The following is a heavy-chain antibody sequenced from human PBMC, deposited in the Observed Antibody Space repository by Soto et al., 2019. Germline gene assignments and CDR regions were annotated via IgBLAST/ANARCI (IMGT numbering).Heavy chain of an antibody. CDR3: ARVVVPAATPFDY. CDR1: GFTFSSYW. D-gene: IGHD2-2*01. CDR2: IKQDGSEK. V-gene: IGHV3-7*04. Sequence: GGSLRLSCAASGFTFSSYWMSWVRQAPGKGLEWVANIKQDGSEKYYVDSVKGRFTISRDNAKNSLYLQMNSLRAEDTAVYYCARVVVPAATPFDYWGQGTLVTVSS. J-gene: IGHJ4*02.